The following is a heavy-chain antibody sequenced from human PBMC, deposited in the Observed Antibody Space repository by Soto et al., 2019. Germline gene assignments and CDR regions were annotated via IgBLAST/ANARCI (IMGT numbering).Heavy chain of an antibody. D-gene: IGHD3-9*01. Sequence: HPGGSLRLSCVASAFTFSTYAMSWVRQAPGKGLEWVSAISGSGGSTYYADSVKGRFTISRDNSKNTLYLQMNSLRAEDTAVYYCAKRADILTGYYYYYGMDVWGQGTTVTVSS. V-gene: IGHV3-23*01. CDR1: AFTFSTYA. CDR3: AKRADILTGYYYYYGMDV. J-gene: IGHJ6*02. CDR2: ISGSGGST.